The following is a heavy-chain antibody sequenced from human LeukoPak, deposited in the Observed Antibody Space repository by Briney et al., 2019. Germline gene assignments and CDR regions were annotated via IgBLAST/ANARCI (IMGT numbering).Heavy chain of an antibody. V-gene: IGHV4-30-4*01. CDR1: GGSLSSGDYY. Sequence: SQTLSLTCTVSGGSLSSGDYYWSWIRQPPGKGLEWIGYIYYSGSTYYNPSLKSRVTISVDTSKNQFSLKLSSVTAADTAVYYCARDGAAAGILPPDYWGQGTLVTVSS. J-gene: IGHJ4*02. D-gene: IGHD6-13*01. CDR2: IYYSGST. CDR3: ARDGAAAGILPPDY.